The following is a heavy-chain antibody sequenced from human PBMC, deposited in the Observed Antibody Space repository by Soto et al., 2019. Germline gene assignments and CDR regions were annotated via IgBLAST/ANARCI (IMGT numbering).Heavy chain of an antibody. D-gene: IGHD3-22*01. Sequence: QVQLVQSGAEVKKPGASVKVSCKASGYNFIDYDINWVRQSTGQGLEWLGWMTPNSGDTGYAQKFQGRVTLTRDTSIGVAYMELSSLTSEDTAVYYCARNPYNSARFDPWGQGTLVTVSS. CDR2: MTPNSGDT. V-gene: IGHV1-8*01. CDR3: ARNPYNSARFDP. J-gene: IGHJ5*02. CDR1: GYNFIDYD.